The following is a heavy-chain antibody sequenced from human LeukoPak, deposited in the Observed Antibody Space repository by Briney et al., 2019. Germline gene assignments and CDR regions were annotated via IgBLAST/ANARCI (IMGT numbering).Heavy chain of an antibody. J-gene: IGHJ4*02. CDR1: GGTFSSHA. CDR2: IIPIFGTA. Sequence: ASVKVSCKASGGTFSSHAISWVRQAPGQGLEWMGGIIPIFGTANYAQKFQGRVTITADESTSTAYMELSSLRSEDTAVYYCARDRIAVAGTRWIYFDYWGQGTLVTVSS. V-gene: IGHV1-69*13. CDR3: ARDRIAVAGTRWIYFDY. D-gene: IGHD6-19*01.